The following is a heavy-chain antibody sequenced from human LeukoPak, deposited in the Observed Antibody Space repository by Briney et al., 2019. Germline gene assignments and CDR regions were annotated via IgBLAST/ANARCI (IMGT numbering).Heavy chain of an antibody. D-gene: IGHD6-13*01. CDR1: GFTFSSYW. CDR3: ARDRRIAAAGLGVAHPFDY. J-gene: IGHJ4*02. CDR2: INRDGSST. V-gene: IGHV3-74*01. Sequence: GGSLRLSCAASGFTFSSYWMHWVRQAPGKGLVWVSRINRDGSSTSYADSVKGRFTISRDNAKNTLYLQMNSLRAEDTAVYYCARDRRIAAAGLGVAHPFDYWGQGTLVTVSS.